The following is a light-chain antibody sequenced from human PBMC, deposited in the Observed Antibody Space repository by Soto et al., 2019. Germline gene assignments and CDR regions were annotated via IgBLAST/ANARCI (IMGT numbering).Light chain of an antibody. CDR1: QSMSSY. V-gene: IGKV1-39*01. Sequence: DIQMTQSPSSLSASVGDRVTITCRASQSMSSYLNWYQQKPAKAPKILIYAAASLQSGVPSRFSGRGSGTDFTLTISSLQPEDFATYYCQQSYSTPAISFGQGTRLEIK. CDR2: AAA. J-gene: IGKJ5*01. CDR3: QQSYSTPAIS.